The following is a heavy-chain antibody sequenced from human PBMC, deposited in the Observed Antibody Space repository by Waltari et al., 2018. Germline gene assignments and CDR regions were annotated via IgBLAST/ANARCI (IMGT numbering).Heavy chain of an antibody. CDR2: FSGSGGST. CDR1: GFTFSSYA. CDR3: ANELRELGYFDY. Sequence: EVQLLESGGGLVQPGGSLRLSCAASGFTFSSYAMSWVRQAPGKGLEGVSAFSGSGGSTYYADSVQGRFTISRDNSKNTLYLQMNSLRAEDTAVYYCANELRELGYFDYWGQGTLVTVSS. V-gene: IGHV3-23*01. J-gene: IGHJ4*02. D-gene: IGHD3-3*02.